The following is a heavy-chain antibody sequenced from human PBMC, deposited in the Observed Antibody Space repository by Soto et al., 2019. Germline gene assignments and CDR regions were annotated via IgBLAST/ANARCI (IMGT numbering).Heavy chain of an antibody. V-gene: IGHV4-59*01. Sequence: PSETLSLTYTVSGGSISSYYWNWIRQSPGKELEWIGYVSFSGSTSYNPSLKSRVTISVDTSKNQFSLKLRSVTAADTAVYYCARSREMYYYDSSGYYAHWGQGTLVTVSS. CDR2: VSFSGST. D-gene: IGHD3-22*01. CDR1: GGSISSYY. CDR3: ARSREMYYYDSSGYYAH. J-gene: IGHJ4*02.